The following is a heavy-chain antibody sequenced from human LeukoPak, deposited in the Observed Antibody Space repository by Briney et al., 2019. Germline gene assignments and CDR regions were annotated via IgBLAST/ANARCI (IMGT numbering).Heavy chain of an antibody. J-gene: IGHJ6*02. CDR2: ISSTSSHI. CDR1: GFTFSTYE. V-gene: IGHV3-21*01. Sequence: GGSLRLSCAASGFTFSTYERNWVRQAPGKGLEWVSSISSTSSHIYYEDSVKGRFTISRDNAKNSLYLQMNSLRAEDTAVYYCARVGYYDIPLFPDVWGQGTTVTVSS. CDR3: ARVGYYDIPLFPDV. D-gene: IGHD3-9*01.